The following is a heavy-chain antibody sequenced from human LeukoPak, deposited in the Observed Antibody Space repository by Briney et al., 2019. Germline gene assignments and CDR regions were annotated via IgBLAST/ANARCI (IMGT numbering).Heavy chain of an antibody. D-gene: IGHD4/OR15-4a*01. CDR3: ARRAGAYSHPYDY. CDR1: GFTAKSNS. CDR2: IYSGST. J-gene: IGHJ4*02. Sequence: PGGSLRLSCAASGFTAKSNSMSWVRQAPGKGLEWVSFIYSGSTHYSDSVKGRFTISRDNSKNTLYLQMNSLRAEDTAVYYCARRAGAYSHPYDYWGQGTLVTVSS. V-gene: IGHV3-53*01.